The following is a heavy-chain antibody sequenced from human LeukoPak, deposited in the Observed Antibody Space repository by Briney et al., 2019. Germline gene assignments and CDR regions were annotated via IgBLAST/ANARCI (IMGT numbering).Heavy chain of an antibody. V-gene: IGHV3-30*18. CDR2: ISYDGRNK. Sequence: GGSLRLSCAASGFTFSSYGMHWVRQAPGKGREWVAVISYDGRNKYYADSVKGRFTISRDNSKNTLYLQMNSLRAEDTAVYYCAKPFAKSGSYYDYWGQGTLVTVSS. J-gene: IGHJ4*02. CDR3: AKPFAKSGSYYDY. CDR1: GFTFSSYG. D-gene: IGHD1-26*01.